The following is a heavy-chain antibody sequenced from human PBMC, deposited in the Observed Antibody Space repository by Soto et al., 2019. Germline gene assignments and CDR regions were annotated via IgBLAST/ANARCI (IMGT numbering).Heavy chain of an antibody. J-gene: IGHJ4*02. V-gene: IGHV1-18*01. D-gene: IGHD2-15*01. Sequence: ASVKVSCKASGYTFTSYGISWVRQAPGQGLEWMGWISAYNGNTNYAQKLQGRVTMTTDTSTSTAYMELRSLRSDDTAVYYCARDGGYCSGGSCQRPFDYWGQGTLVTVSS. CDR1: GYTFTSYG. CDR2: ISAYNGNT. CDR3: ARDGGYCSGGSCQRPFDY.